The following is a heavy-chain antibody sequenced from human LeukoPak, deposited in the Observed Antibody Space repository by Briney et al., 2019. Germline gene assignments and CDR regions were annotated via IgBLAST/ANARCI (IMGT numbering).Heavy chain of an antibody. CDR3: ARDWKGFVPFDY. J-gene: IGHJ4*02. V-gene: IGHV4-39*07. D-gene: IGHD1-1*01. CDR2: IYYSGST. Sequence: SETLSLTCTVSGGSISSSSYYWGWIRQPPGKGLEWIGSIYYSGSTYYNPSLKSRVTISVDTSKNQFSLKLSSVTAADTAVYYCARDWKGFVPFDYWGQGTLVTVSS. CDR1: GGSISSSSYY.